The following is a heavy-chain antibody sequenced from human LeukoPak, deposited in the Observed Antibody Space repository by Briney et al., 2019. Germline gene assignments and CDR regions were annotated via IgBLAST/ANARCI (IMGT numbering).Heavy chain of an antibody. D-gene: IGHD3-10*01. Sequence: SETLSLTYAVYGGSFSGYYWSWIRQPPGRGLEWIGESNHSGSTNYNPSLKSRVTISVDTSKNQFSLKLNSVTAADTAVYYCARGKEVITMLRGLKPGYYFDYWGQGTLVTVPS. CDR2: SNHSGST. CDR1: GGSFSGYY. CDR3: ARGKEVITMLRGLKPGYYFDY. J-gene: IGHJ4*02. V-gene: IGHV4-34*01.